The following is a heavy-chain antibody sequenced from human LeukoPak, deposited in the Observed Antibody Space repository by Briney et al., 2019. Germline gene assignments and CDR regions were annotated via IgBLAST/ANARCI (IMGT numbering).Heavy chain of an antibody. Sequence: GGSLRLSCAASGFTFSSYSMNWVRQAPGKGLEWVSSISSSSYIYYADSVKGRFTISRDNAKNSLYLQMNSLRAEDTAVYYCARDGSSGWTGVDYWGQGTLVTVSS. D-gene: IGHD6-19*01. CDR2: ISSSSYI. J-gene: IGHJ4*02. CDR3: ARDGSSGWTGVDY. V-gene: IGHV3-21*01. CDR1: GFTFSSYS.